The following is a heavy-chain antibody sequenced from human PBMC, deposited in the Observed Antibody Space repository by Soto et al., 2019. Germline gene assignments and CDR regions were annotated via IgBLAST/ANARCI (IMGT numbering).Heavy chain of an antibody. D-gene: IGHD3-16*02. CDR1: GFTFSSYS. Sequence: EVQLVESGGGLVQPGGSLRLSCAASGFTFSSYSMNWVRQAPGKGLEWVSYISSSSSTIYYADSVKGRFTISRDNAKNSLYLQMNSLRDEDTAVYYCAREDVWGSYRPLGFDYWGQGTLVTVSS. CDR2: ISSSSSTI. CDR3: AREDVWGSYRPLGFDY. V-gene: IGHV3-48*02. J-gene: IGHJ4*02.